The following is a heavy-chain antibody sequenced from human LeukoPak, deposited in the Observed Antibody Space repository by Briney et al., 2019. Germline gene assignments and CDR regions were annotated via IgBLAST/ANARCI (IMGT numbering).Heavy chain of an antibody. CDR3: ARDAVQAGTPFYFDF. D-gene: IGHD6-19*01. Sequence: PGGSLRLSCSASGFIFASYGLNWVRQAPGKGLQWVSYISAGSSNTFYADSVKGRFTISRDDADSSLHLQMNSLSAEDTAVYYCARDAVQAGTPFYFDFWGQGALVTVSP. CDR1: GFIFASYG. CDR2: ISAGSSNT. J-gene: IGHJ4*02. V-gene: IGHV3-48*01.